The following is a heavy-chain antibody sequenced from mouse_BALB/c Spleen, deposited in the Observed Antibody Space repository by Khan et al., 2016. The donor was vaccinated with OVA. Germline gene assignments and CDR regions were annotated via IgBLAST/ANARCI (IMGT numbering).Heavy chain of an antibody. CDR3: TRSYDAFYFDY. J-gene: IGHJ2*01. CDR2: IYPGISDT. D-gene: IGHD2-3*01. Sequence: VQLQQSGTVLARPGTSVKMSCKASGYSFTSYWMHWVKQRPGQGLEWIGAIYPGISDTRYNQKFKGKAKLTAVTSASTVSMELSSLTYEDSAVYYCTRSYDAFYFDYWGQGSTLAVSS. V-gene: IGHV1-5*01. CDR1: GYSFTSYW.